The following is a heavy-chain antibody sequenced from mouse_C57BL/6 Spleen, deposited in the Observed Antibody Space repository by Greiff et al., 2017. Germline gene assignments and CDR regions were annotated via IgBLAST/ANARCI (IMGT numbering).Heavy chain of an antibody. J-gene: IGHJ4*01. D-gene: IGHD1-1*01. CDR1: GYTFTDYY. CDR3: ASGGIYYYGSSVMDY. CDR2: IYPGSGNT. Sequence: QVQLQQSGAELVRPGASVKLSCKASGYTFTDYYINWVKQRPGQGLEWIARIYPGSGNTYYNEKFKGKATLTAEKSSSTAYMQLSSLTSEDSAVYFCASGGIYYYGSSVMDYWGQGTSVTVSS. V-gene: IGHV1-76*01.